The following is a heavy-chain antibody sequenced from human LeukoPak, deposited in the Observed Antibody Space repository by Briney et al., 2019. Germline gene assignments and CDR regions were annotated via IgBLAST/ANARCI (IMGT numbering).Heavy chain of an antibody. CDR3: ARQVVDFVSGSYYMDV. V-gene: IGHV4-38-2*02. Sequence: SETLSLTCTVSGYSFSSAYHWAWIRQPPGKGLEWIASLYYSGTTYYNPSLKSRVTLSVDTSKKQFSLRLRSMTATDTAVYYCARQVVDFVSGSYYMDVWGKGTTVTVSS. CDR1: GYSFSSAYH. CDR2: LYYSGTT. J-gene: IGHJ6*03. D-gene: IGHD5-12*01.